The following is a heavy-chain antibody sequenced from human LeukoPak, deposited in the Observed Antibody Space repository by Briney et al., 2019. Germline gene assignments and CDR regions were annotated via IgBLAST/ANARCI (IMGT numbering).Heavy chain of an antibody. Sequence: QTGGSLRLSCAASGFSFNSYSMNWVRQSPGKGLEWISYIDHNGSPRYNTDSVKGRFTISRDNAKNSLYLQMNSLRAEDTAVYYCARDNRWACDYWGQGTLVTVSS. V-gene: IGHV3-48*04. CDR2: IDHNGSPR. D-gene: IGHD3-16*02. J-gene: IGHJ4*02. CDR3: ARDNRWACDY. CDR1: GFSFNSYS.